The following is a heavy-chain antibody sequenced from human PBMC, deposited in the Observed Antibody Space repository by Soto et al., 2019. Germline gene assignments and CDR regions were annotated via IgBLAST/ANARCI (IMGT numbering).Heavy chain of an antibody. J-gene: IGHJ6*02. Sequence: PSETLSRTCVVSGYSRNSGYYWGWLRQSPEKGLEWLGSIYHSGSAYYNPTLKRRVTIAVETSTNQFSLKLRCVTAADTAVDSSATEVSYCYYGMCGWGQGTTVTV. D-gene: IGHD2-8*01. CDR1: GYSRNSGYY. CDR2: IYHSGSA. V-gene: IGHV4-38-2*02. CDR3: ATEVSYCYYGMCG.